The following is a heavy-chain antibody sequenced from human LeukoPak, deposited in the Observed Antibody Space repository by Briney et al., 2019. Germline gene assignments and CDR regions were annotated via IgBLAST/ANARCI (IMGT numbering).Heavy chain of an antibody. J-gene: IGHJ4*02. V-gene: IGHV1-2*02. D-gene: IGHD6-19*01. Sequence: ASVKVSCKASGYTFTDYYTHWVRQAPGQGLEWMGSINPNSAGTNYAQKFEGRVTMTRDTSISTAFLELRRLRSDDTAVYYCAREDSAWYVDYWGQGILVTVSS. CDR2: INPNSAGT. CDR1: GYTFTDYY. CDR3: AREDSAWYVDY.